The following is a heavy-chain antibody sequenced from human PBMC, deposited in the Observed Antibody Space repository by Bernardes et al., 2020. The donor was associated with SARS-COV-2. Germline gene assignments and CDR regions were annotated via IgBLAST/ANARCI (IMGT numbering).Heavy chain of an antibody. CDR3: ATERQSLTIFGVGHDAFDC. CDR2: ISWAGSTT. J-gene: IGHJ3*01. Sequence: GGSLRLTCAASGFTFEDYTKHWVRQVPAKGLEWVFLISWAGSTTNYADSVNGRFFISRDSSRNTLHLQMKSLRKEDTALYYCATERQSLTIFGVGHDAFDCWGQGTMVTVSS. V-gene: IGHV3-43*01. D-gene: IGHD3-3*01. CDR1: GFTFEDYT.